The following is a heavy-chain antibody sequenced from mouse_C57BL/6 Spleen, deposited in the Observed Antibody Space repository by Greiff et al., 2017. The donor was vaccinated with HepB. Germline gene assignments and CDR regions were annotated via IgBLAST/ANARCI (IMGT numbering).Heavy chain of an antibody. CDR2: ISSGSSTI. V-gene: IGHV5-17*01. CDR3: SRAYDGYTYWYFDV. Sequence: EVMLVESGGGLVKPGGSLKLSCAASGFTFSDYGMHWVRQAPEKGLEWVAYISSGSSTIYYADTVKGRFTISRDNAKNTLFLQMTSLRSEDPAMYYLSRAYDGYTYWYFDVWGTGTTVTVSS. CDR1: GFTFSDYG. J-gene: IGHJ1*03. D-gene: IGHD2-3*01.